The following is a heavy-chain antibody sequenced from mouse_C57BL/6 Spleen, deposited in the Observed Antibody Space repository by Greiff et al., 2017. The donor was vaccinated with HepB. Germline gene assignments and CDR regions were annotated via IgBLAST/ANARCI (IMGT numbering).Heavy chain of an antibody. CDR3: ARGDYGSLDV. Sequence: VQLQQSGAELVMPGASVKLSCKASGYTFTSYWMHWVKQRPGQGLEWIGEIDPSDSYTNYNQKFKGKSTLTVDKSSSTAYMQLSSLTSEDSAVYYCARGDYGSLDVWGTGTTVTVSS. CDR1: GYTFTSYW. D-gene: IGHD1-1*01. V-gene: IGHV1-69*01. CDR2: IDPSDSYT. J-gene: IGHJ1*03.